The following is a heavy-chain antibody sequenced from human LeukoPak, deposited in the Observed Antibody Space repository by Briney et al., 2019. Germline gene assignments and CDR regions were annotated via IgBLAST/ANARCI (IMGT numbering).Heavy chain of an antibody. CDR1: GGSTSSGDYY. CDR2: IYYSGST. J-gene: IGHJ6*02. CDR3: ARGCNEITIFGVVRPYYYGMDV. Sequence: SETLSLTCTVSGGSTSSGDYYWSWIRQPPGKGLEWIGYIYYSGSTYYNPSLKSRVTISVDTSKNQFSLKLSSVTAADTAVYYCARGCNEITIFGVVRPYYYGMDVWGQGTTVTVSS. V-gene: IGHV4-30-4*01. D-gene: IGHD3-3*01.